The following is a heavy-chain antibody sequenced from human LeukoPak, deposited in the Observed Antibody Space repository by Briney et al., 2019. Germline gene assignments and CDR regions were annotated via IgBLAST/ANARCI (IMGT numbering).Heavy chain of an antibody. D-gene: IGHD2-2*01. CDR1: GVSISSSSYY. J-gene: IGHJ5*02. Sequence: SETLSLTCTVSGVSISSSSYYWGWIRQPPGKGLEWIGSIYYSGSTYYNPSLKSRVTISVDTSKNQFSLKLSSVTAADTAVYYCARLRYCSSTSCYWFDPWGQGTLVTVSS. CDR3: ARLRYCSSTSCYWFDP. CDR2: IYYSGST. V-gene: IGHV4-39*01.